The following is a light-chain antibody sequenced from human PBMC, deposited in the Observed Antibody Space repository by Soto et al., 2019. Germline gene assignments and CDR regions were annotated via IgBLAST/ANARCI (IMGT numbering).Light chain of an antibody. CDR1: SHNVSGYNY. CDR2: DVS. Sequence: QSALTQPASVSGSPGQSITISGTGTSHNVSGYNYVSWYQHHPGKAPKLMIFDVSNRPSGVFNRFSGSKSGNTASLTIFGLQPEDEADYYCSSYTTSNTRQIVFGTGT. J-gene: IGLJ1*01. V-gene: IGLV2-14*03. CDR3: SSYTTSNTRQIV.